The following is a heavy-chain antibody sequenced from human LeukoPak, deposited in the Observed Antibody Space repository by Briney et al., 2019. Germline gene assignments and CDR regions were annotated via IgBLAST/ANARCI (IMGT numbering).Heavy chain of an antibody. CDR1: GGSFSGYY. CDR2: INHSGST. J-gene: IGHJ6*03. V-gene: IGHV4-34*01. CDR3: ARGTTSIAAHYYMDV. D-gene: IGHD6-6*01. Sequence: PSETLSLTCAVYGGSFSGYYWSWLRQPPGKGLEWIGEINHSGSTNYNPSLKSRVTISVDTSKNQFSLKLSSVTAADTAVYYCARGTTSIAAHYYMDVWGKGTTVTVSS.